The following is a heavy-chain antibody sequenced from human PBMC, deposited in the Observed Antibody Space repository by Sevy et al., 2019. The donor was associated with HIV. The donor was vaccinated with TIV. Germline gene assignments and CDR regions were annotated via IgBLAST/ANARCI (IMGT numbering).Heavy chain of an antibody. CDR2: ISASGGST. CDR3: AKKYGPPKVGPGTGAFDL. J-gene: IGHJ4*02. V-gene: IGHV3-23*01. D-gene: IGHD2-2*01. CDR1: GFTFSSSA. Sequence: GGSLRLSCAASGFTFSSSAINWVRQAPGKGLEWVSVISASGGSTYYAGSVKGRFTISRDNSKNTLYLQMNSLRAEDTAVYYCAKKYGPPKVGPGTGAFDLWGQGTPVTVSS.